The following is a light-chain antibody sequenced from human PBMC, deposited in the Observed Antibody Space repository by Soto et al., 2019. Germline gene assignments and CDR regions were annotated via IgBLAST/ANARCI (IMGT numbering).Light chain of an antibody. CDR3: QSYDSSLSANYV. Sequence: QLVLTQPPSVSGAPGQRVTISCTGSSSNIGAGYDVHWYQQLPGTAPKLLIYGNSNRPSRVPDRFSGSKSGTSASLAITGLQAEDEADYYCQSYDSSLSANYVFGTGTKLTVL. CDR1: SSNIGAGYD. CDR2: GNS. V-gene: IGLV1-40*01. J-gene: IGLJ1*01.